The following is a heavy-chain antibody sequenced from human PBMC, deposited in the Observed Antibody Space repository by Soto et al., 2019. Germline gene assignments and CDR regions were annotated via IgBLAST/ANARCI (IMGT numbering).Heavy chain of an antibody. CDR1: GGSFISYI. CDR3: AKSLVFVDHAYMDV. V-gene: IGHV1-69*02. D-gene: IGHD2-21*01. CDR2: SIPIQGRA. J-gene: IGHJ6*03. Sequence: QVQLVQSGAEVRKPGSSVKVSCEASGGSFISYIFTWVRQAPGQGLEWMGRSIPIQGRADYAWKFQDRVTITADRSTQTFYTELRSLRPEDTALYYCAKSLVFVDHAYMDVWGKGTTVTVSS.